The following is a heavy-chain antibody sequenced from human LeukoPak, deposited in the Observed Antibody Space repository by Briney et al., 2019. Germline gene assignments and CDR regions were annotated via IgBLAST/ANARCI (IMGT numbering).Heavy chain of an antibody. D-gene: IGHD2-2*01. CDR3: ARDTDIVVVPAADPIGY. J-gene: IGHJ4*02. V-gene: IGHV1-46*01. CDR1: GYTFTSYY. Sequence: GASVKVSCKVSGYTFTSYYMHWVRQAPGQGLEWMGIINPSGGSTSYAQKFQGRVTMTRDTSTSTVYMELSSLRSEDTAVYYCARDTDIVVVPAADPIGYWGQGTLVTVSS. CDR2: INPSGGST.